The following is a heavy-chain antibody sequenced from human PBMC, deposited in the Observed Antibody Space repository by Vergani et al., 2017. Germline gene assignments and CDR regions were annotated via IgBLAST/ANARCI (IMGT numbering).Heavy chain of an antibody. J-gene: IGHJ6*03. V-gene: IGHV1-8*01. Sequence: QVQLVQSGAEVKKPGASVKVSCKASRYTFTSYDINWVRQATGQGLEWMGWMSPNSGKTGYAQKFQGRVTVTRNTSISTAYMEVSSLRSEDTAVYYCARGRVQSWRLSYYYYMGVWGKGTTVTVSS. D-gene: IGHD1-1*01. CDR2: MSPNSGKT. CDR3: ARGRVQSWRLSYYYYMGV. CDR1: RYTFTSYD.